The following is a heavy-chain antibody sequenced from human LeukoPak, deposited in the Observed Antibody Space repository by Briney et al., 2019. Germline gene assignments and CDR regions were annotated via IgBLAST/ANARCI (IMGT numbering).Heavy chain of an antibody. CDR1: GFTFDDYA. CDR3: AKDGYGATGDWHFDL. J-gene: IGHJ2*01. Sequence: GGSLRLSCAASGFTFDDYAMHWVRQGPGKGLEWVSLISGDGSNTYYADSVKGRFTISRDNSKNSLSLQMDSLRTEDTALYYCAKDGYGATGDWHFDLWGRGALVTVSS. CDR2: ISGDGSNT. D-gene: IGHD4/OR15-4a*01. V-gene: IGHV3-43*02.